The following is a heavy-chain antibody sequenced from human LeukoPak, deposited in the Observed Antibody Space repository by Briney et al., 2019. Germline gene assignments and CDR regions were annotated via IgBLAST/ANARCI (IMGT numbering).Heavy chain of an antibody. D-gene: IGHD6-13*01. J-gene: IGHJ4*02. CDR2: ISGSGDST. Sequence: GGSLRLSCAASGFTFSSYAMSWVRQAPGKGLEWVSAISGSGDSTYYGDSVKGRFTISRDNSKNTLYLQMNSLRAQDTAVYYCAKTRPLDSSSWSHGDYWGQGTLVTVSS. V-gene: IGHV3-23*01. CDR3: AKTRPLDSSSWSHGDY. CDR1: GFTFSSYA.